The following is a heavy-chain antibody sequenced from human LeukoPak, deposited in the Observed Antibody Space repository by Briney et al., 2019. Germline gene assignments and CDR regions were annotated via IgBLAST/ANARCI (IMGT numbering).Heavy chain of an antibody. D-gene: IGHD4-17*01. J-gene: IGHJ4*02. CDR1: GVSISSSNSY. CDR3: ARTNGDITSSDY. Sequence: SETLSLTCTVSGVSISSSNSYWGWIRQPPGKGLEWIGSIYYSGNTYYNASLKSQVSISIDTSKNQFSLKLSSVTAADTAVYYCARTNGDITSSDYRGQGTLVTVSS. V-gene: IGHV4-39*07. CDR2: IYYSGNT.